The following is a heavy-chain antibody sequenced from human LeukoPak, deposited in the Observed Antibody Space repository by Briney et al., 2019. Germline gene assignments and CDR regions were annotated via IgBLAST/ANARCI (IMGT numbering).Heavy chain of an antibody. CDR1: GFTFSTYA. Sequence: PGGSLRLSCAASGFTFSTYAMNWVRQAPGKGLEWVSTIGSGGPTTDYADSVKDRFTISRDNSKNTLYLQMNSLRAEDTAVYFCARGFLGGTDQYFDSWGQGTLVTVSS. V-gene: IGHV3-23*01. J-gene: IGHJ4*02. D-gene: IGHD6-19*01. CDR2: IGSGGPTT. CDR3: ARGFLGGTDQYFDS.